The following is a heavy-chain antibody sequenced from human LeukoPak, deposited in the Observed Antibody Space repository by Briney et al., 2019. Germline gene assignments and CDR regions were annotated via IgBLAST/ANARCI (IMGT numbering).Heavy chain of an antibody. Sequence: GGSLRLSCAASGFTVSSNYMSWVRQAPGKGLEWVSVIYSGGSTYYADSVKGRFTISRDNSKNTLYLQMNSLRAEDTAVYYCARERRGNGGHYFDYWGQGTLVTVSS. V-gene: IGHV3-53*01. D-gene: IGHD1-1*01. CDR2: IYSGGST. CDR1: GFTVSSNY. J-gene: IGHJ4*02. CDR3: ARERRGNGGHYFDY.